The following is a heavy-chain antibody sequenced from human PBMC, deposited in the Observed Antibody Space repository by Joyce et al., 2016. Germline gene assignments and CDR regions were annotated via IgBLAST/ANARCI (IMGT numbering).Heavy chain of an antibody. J-gene: IGHJ4*02. CDR1: GGSIGSSSYY. Sequence: QLQLQESGPGLVKPSETLSLTCTVSGGSIGSSSYYWGWVRQPPGKGLEWIGGIYYSGTTYYNSSLKSRVTISVETAKNQFSLQLSSVTAADTAVYYCVRLWELLNSWGQGTLVTVSS. CDR3: VRLWELLNS. V-gene: IGHV4-39*07. D-gene: IGHD3-10*01. CDR2: IYYSGTT.